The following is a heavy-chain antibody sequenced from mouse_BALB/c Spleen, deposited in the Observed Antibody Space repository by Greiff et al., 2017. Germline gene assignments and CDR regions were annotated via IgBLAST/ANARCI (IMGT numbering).Heavy chain of an antibody. V-gene: IGHV3-8*02. Sequence: EVKLQASGPSLVKPSQTLSLTCSVTGDSITRGYRNWIRKFPGNKLEYMGYISYSGSTYYNPSLKSRISITRDTSKNQYYLQLNSVTTEDTATYYCARTGGNYEFAYWGQGTLVTVSA. J-gene: IGHJ3*01. CDR2: ISYSGST. CDR3: ARTGGNYEFAY. D-gene: IGHD2-1*01. CDR1: GDSITRGY.